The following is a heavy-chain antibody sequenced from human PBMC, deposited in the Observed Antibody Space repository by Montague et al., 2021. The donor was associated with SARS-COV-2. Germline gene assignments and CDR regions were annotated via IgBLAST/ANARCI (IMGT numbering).Heavy chain of an antibody. V-gene: IGHV4-61*09. Sequence: TLSLTCRVSGSSITTGNYYWCWIRQSAGRGLEWIGNIYNSGPTYYNPSLNSRVTISLDTTKNHFSLLLSSVTAADTAPYYCGRDAGYYGLDVWGQGTTVTVSS. J-gene: IGHJ6*02. CDR1: GSSITTGNYY. CDR2: IYNSGPT. CDR3: GRDAGYYGLDV.